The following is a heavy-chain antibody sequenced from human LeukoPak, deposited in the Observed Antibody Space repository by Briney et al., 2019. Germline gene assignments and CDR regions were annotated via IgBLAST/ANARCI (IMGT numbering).Heavy chain of an antibody. J-gene: IGHJ3*02. D-gene: IGHD3-9*01. CDR3: ANTASYTYYDILTGYSGGLGAFDI. CDR2: ISGSGGST. Sequence: GGSLRLSCAASGFTFSSYAMSWVRQASGKGLEWVSAISGSGGSTYYADSVKGRFTISRDNSKNTLYLQMNSLRAEDTAVYYCANTASYTYYDILTGYSGGLGAFDIWGQGTMVTVSS. CDR1: GFTFSSYA. V-gene: IGHV3-23*01.